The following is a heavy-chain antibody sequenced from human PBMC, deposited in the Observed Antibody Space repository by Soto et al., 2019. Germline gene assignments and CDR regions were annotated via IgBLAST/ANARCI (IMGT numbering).Heavy chain of an antibody. CDR1: GGSISSGGYY. J-gene: IGHJ6*02. CDR3: ARENVDIVANYYYGMDV. D-gene: IGHD5-12*01. V-gene: IGHV4-31*03. Sequence: SETLSLTCTVSGGSISSGGYYWSWIRQHPGKGLEWIGYIYYSGSTYYNPSLKSRVTISVDTSKNQFSLKLSSVTAADTAVYYCARENVDIVANYYYGMDVWGQGTTVTVSS. CDR2: IYYSGST.